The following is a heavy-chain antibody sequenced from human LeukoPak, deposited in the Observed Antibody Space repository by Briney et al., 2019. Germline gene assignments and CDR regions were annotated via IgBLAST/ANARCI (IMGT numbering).Heavy chain of an antibody. V-gene: IGHV1-8*02. CDR3: ARHHESRDCRSTSCPTGWFDP. D-gene: IGHD2-2*01. CDR2: MNPNSGNT. CDR1: GHTFTSYD. J-gene: IGHJ5*02. Sequence: ASVKVSCKASGHTFTSYDINWVRQATGQGLEWMGWMNPNSGNTGYAQKFQGRVTMTRNTSISTAYMELSSLRSEDTAVYYCARHHESRDCRSTSCPTGWFDPSGQGTLVTVSS.